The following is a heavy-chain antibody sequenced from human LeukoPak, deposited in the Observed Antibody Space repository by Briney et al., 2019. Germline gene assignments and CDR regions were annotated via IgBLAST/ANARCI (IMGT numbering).Heavy chain of an antibody. V-gene: IGHV3-23*01. J-gene: IGHJ4*02. Sequence: PGGSLRLSCAASGFTFSTYGMSWVRQAPGKGLEWVSTISGSNDNTYYADSVKGRFTISRDISKNTLYLQMNSLRAEDTAVYYCATDLQYNNWYFTYWGQGTLVTVSS. CDR1: GFTFSTYG. D-gene: IGHD1-1*01. CDR3: ATDLQYNNWYFTY. CDR2: ISGSNDNT.